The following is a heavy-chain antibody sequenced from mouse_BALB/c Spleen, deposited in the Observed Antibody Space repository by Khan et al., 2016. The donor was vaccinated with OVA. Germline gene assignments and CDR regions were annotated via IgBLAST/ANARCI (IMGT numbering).Heavy chain of an antibody. J-gene: IGHJ3*01. CDR1: GFTFRNYG. CDR3: TSHLTGSFAY. Sequence: EVELVESGGDLVKPGGSLKLSCAASGFTFRNYGMSWVRQTPDKRLEWVATISSDGTYTYYPDSVKGRFTISRNNAKNTLYLQMSNLKSEDTAMYYCTSHLTGSFAYWGQGTLVTVSA. D-gene: IGHD4-1*01. CDR2: ISSDGTYT. V-gene: IGHV5-6*01.